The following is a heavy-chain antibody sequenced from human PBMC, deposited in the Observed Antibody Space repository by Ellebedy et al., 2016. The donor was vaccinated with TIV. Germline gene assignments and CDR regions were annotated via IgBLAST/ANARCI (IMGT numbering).Heavy chain of an antibody. Sequence: SETLSLXCTVSGGSISSYYWSWIRQPPGKGLEWIGYIYYSGSTNYNPSLKSRVTISVDTSKNQFSLKLSSVTAADTAVYYCARAFDDSSGYPRDYYGMDVWGQGTTVTVSS. J-gene: IGHJ6*02. D-gene: IGHD3-22*01. CDR2: IYYSGST. CDR1: GGSISSYY. V-gene: IGHV4-59*13. CDR3: ARAFDDSSGYPRDYYGMDV.